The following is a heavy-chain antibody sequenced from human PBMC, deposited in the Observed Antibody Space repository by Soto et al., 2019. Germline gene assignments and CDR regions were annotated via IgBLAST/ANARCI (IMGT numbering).Heavy chain of an antibody. CDR2: INHSGST. J-gene: IGHJ4*02. CDR3: ARASSPDIVVVVAATYFDY. CDR1: GGSFSGYY. D-gene: IGHD2-15*01. Sequence: QVQLQQWGAGLLKPSETLSLTCAVYGGSFSGYYWSWIRQPPGKGLEWIGEINHSGSTNYNPSLKSRVTISVDTSKNQFSLKLSSVTAADTAVYYCARASSPDIVVVVAATYFDYWGQGTLVTVSS. V-gene: IGHV4-34*01.